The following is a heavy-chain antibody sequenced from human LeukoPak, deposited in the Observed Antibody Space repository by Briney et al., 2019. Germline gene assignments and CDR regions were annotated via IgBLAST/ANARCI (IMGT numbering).Heavy chain of an antibody. CDR1: GYTFTGYY. D-gene: IGHD3-10*01. CDR3: HYGSGSYPL. CDR2: INPNSGGT. Sequence: GASVKVSCEASGYTFTGYYMHWVRQAPGQGLEWMGRINPNSGGTNYAQKFQGRVTMTRDTSISTAYMELSRPRSDDTAVYYCHYGSGSYPLWGQGTLVTVSS. V-gene: IGHV1-2*06. J-gene: IGHJ4*02.